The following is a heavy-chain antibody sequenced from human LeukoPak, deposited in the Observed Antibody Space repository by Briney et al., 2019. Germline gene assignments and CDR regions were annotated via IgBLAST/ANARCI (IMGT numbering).Heavy chain of an antibody. CDR2: MNPNSGNT. CDR3: ARGIAARRAFDY. D-gene: IGHD6-6*01. Sequence: ASVKVSCKASGYTFTSYGISWVRQAPGQGLEWMGWMNPNSGNTGYAQKFQGRVTMTRNTSISTAYMELSSLRSEDTAVYYCARGIAARRAFDYWGQGTLVTVSS. J-gene: IGHJ4*02. CDR1: GYTFTSYG. V-gene: IGHV1-8*02.